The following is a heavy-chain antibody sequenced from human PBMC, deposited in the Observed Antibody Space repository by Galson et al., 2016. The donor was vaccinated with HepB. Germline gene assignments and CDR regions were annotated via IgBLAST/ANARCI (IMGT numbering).Heavy chain of an antibody. CDR1: GYSFNTYW. J-gene: IGHJ3*02. D-gene: IGHD2-15*01. Sequence: QSGAEVKKPGESLKISCKGSGYSFNTYWIGWVRQMPGKGLEWMGIMFPSDSDTRYSPSFQGQVTFSADKSINTAYLQWGSLKASDTAIYYCARQISDAFDIWGRGTMVTVSS. CDR2: MFPSDSDT. V-gene: IGHV5-51*01. CDR3: ARQISDAFDI.